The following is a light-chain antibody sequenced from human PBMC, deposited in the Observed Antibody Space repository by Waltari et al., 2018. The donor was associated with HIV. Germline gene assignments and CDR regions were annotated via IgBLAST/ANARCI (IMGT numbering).Light chain of an antibody. V-gene: IGKV3-15*01. CDR3: QQYNNWPIT. CDR1: QSVNTL. CDR2: GAS. J-gene: IGKJ5*01. Sequence: EVVLTQSPATLSVSAGERATLSCRGSQSVNTLLAWYQQKPGQPPGSLIYGASTRAADSPARFSGSGSGTEFTLAISSLQSEDSAVYYCQQYNNWPITFGQGTRLEIE.